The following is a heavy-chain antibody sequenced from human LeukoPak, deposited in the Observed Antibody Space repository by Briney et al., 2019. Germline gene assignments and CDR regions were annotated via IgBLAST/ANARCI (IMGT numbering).Heavy chain of an antibody. CDR3: ARECLDPYSGYDSGGYYFDY. CDR1: GYTFTGYY. V-gene: IGHV1-2*02. D-gene: IGHD5-12*01. J-gene: IGHJ4*02. CDR2: INPNSGGT. Sequence: ASVKVSCKASGYTFTGYYMHWVRQAPGQGLEWMGWINPNSGGTNYAQKFRGRVTMTRDTSISTAYMELSRLRSDDTAVYYCARECLDPYSGYDSGGYYFDYWGQGTLVTVSS.